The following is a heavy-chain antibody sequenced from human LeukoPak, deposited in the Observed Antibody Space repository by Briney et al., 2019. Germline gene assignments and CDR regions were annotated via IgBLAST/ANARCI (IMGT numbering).Heavy chain of an antibody. CDR3: ANNYKDRAFDI. D-gene: IGHD1-1*01. CDR2: IYPGDSDT. CDR1: GYSFTSYW. Sequence: GESLKISCKGSGYSFTSYWIGWVRQMPGKGLEWMGIIYPGDSDTRYSPSFQGQVTISADKSSSTAYLQRSSLKASDTAMYYCANNYKDRAFDIWGQGTMVTVSS. J-gene: IGHJ3*02. V-gene: IGHV5-51*01.